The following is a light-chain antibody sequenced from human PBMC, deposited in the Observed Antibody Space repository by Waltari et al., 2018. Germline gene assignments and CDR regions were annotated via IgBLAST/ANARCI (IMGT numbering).Light chain of an antibody. V-gene: IGLV1-47*01. CDR3: AAWDDSLSSWV. CDR1: SSNIGSNY. J-gene: IGLJ3*02. Sequence: QSVLTQPPSASGTPGQRVTISCSGSSSNIGSNYVYWYQQLPGTAPKLLIYRNNRRPVGVPYRFSVSKSGTSASRAISGLRSEDEADYYCAAWDDSLSSWVFGGGTKLTVL. CDR2: RNN.